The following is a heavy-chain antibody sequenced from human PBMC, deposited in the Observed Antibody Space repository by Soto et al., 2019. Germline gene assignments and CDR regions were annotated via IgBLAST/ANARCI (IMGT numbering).Heavy chain of an antibody. D-gene: IGHD2-2*01. CDR3: ARLYCSSSSCYSVGAFDI. CDR1: GFTFSSYG. J-gene: IGHJ3*02. CDR2: IWFDGSDK. Sequence: GGSLRLSCAASGFTFSSYGMHWVRQAPGKGLEWVALIWFDGSDKYYTESVEGRFTISRDNSKSTLYLQMNSLRAEDTAVYYCARLYCSSSSCYSVGAFDIRGQGTMVTVSS. V-gene: IGHV3-33*01.